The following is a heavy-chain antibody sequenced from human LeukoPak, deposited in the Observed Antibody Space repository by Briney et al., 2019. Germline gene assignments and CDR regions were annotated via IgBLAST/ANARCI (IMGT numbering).Heavy chain of an antibody. Sequence: GGSLRLACGVSGFTFSSYSMNWVRQAPGKGLEWVSFISTSSDYIYYADSVKGRFTISRDNAKNSLYLQMNSLRAEDTAIYYCAREITVAGKEGAFDIWGPGTMLTVSS. D-gene: IGHD6-19*01. CDR1: GFTFSSYS. J-gene: IGHJ3*02. CDR2: ISTSSDYI. V-gene: IGHV3-21*04. CDR3: AREITVAGKEGAFDI.